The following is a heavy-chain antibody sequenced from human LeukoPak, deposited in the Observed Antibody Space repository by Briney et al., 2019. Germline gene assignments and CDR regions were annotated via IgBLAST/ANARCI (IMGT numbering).Heavy chain of an antibody. D-gene: IGHD3-10*01. CDR1: GCSISRYY. Sequence: SETLSLTCTVTGCSISRYYWSWIRQPPGKGLEGIGYIYYSGSTNYNPSLKSRVTISVDTSKNQFSLKLSSVTAADTAVYYCARYGTYGSGSSFDYWGQGTLVTVSS. V-gene: IGHV4-59*08. CDR3: ARYGTYGSGSSFDY. CDR2: IYYSGST. J-gene: IGHJ4*02.